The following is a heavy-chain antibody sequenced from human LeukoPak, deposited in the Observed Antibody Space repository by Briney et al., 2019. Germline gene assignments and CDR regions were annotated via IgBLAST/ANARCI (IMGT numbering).Heavy chain of an antibody. Sequence: GGSLRLSCAASGFTFSSYEMTWVRQAPGKGLEWVSYISSSGSTIYYADSVKGRFTISRDNAKNSLYLQMNSLRAEDTAVYYCARGLQWYYYYYMDVWGKGTTVTISS. CDR3: ARGLQWYYYYYMDV. V-gene: IGHV3-48*03. CDR1: GFTFSSYE. D-gene: IGHD5-24*01. CDR2: ISSSGSTI. J-gene: IGHJ6*03.